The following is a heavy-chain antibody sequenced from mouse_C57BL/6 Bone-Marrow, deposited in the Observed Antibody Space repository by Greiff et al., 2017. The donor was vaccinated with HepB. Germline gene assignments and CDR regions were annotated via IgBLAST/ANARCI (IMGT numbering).Heavy chain of an antibody. Sequence: EVQLQQSGTVLARPGASVKMSCKTSGYTFTSYWMHWVKQRPGQGLEWIGAIYPGNSDTSYNQKFKGKAKLTAVTSASTAYMELSSLTNEDSAVYYCTRWNYYGSRAWFAYWGQGTLVTVSA. V-gene: IGHV1-5*01. D-gene: IGHD1-1*01. CDR2: IYPGNSDT. CDR3: TRWNYYGSRAWFAY. J-gene: IGHJ3*01. CDR1: GYTFTSYW.